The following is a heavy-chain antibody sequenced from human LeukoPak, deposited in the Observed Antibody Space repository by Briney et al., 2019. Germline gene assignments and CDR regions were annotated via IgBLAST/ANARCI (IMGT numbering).Heavy chain of an antibody. CDR2: IYYNGGA. Sequence: PSETLSLTCTASGGSISSGSYFWGWIRQPPGKGLEGLEWIGSIYYNGGAYYNPPLKSRVTISVDTSKNQFSLELNSVTAADTAAYYCARQVLGSGRTFDYWGQGTLVTVSS. D-gene: IGHD1-26*01. J-gene: IGHJ4*02. CDR1: GGSISSGSYF. V-gene: IGHV4-39*01. CDR3: ARQVLGSGRTFDY.